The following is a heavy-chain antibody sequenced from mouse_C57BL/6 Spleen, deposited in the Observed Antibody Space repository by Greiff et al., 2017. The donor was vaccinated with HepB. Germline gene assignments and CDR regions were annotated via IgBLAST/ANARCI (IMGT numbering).Heavy chain of an antibody. CDR2: IDPSDSET. CDR1: GYTFTSYW. V-gene: IGHV1-52*01. Sequence: QVQLQQSGAELVRPGSSVKLSCKASGYTFTSYWMHWVKQRPIQGLEWIGNIDPSDSETHYNQKFKDKATLTVDKSSSTAYMQLSSLTSEDSAVYYCARSSLYYDYVIYAMDYWGQGTSVTVSS. CDR3: ARSSLYYDYVIYAMDY. J-gene: IGHJ4*01. D-gene: IGHD2-4*01.